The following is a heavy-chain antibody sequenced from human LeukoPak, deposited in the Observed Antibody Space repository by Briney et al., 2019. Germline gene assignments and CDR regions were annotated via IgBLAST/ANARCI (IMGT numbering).Heavy chain of an antibody. V-gene: IGHV3-48*03. D-gene: IGHD3-10*01. Sequence: KPGGALRLSCAASGFTFSSYEMNWVRQAPGKGLEWSSYISNSGSTIYYADSVKGRFTVSRDNAKNSLYLLMNSLRAEDTAVYYCARGSYLDYGSGWFDPWGQGTLVTVSS. CDR3: ARGSYLDYGSGWFDP. CDR2: ISNSGSTI. J-gene: IGHJ5*02. CDR1: GFTFSSYE.